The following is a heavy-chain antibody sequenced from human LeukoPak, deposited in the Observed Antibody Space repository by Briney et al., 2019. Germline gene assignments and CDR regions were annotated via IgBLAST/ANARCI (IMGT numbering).Heavy chain of an antibody. CDR1: GFTFSSYS. V-gene: IGHV3-21*01. D-gene: IGHD4-17*01. J-gene: IGHJ4*02. Sequence: PGGSLRLSCAASGFTFSSYSMNWVRQAPGKGLEWVSSISSSSSYIYYADSVKGRFTISRDNAKNSLYLQMNSLRAEDTAVYYCARDQYGDYAGPGPDYWGQGTLVTVSS. CDR3: ARDQYGDYAGPGPDY. CDR2: ISSSSSYI.